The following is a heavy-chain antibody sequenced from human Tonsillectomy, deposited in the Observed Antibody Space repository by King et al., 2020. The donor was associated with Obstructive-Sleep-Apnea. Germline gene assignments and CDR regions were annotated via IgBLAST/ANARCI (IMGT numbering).Heavy chain of an antibody. J-gene: IGHJ4*02. CDR3: ARDSSGWYLGAWVY. D-gene: IGHD6-19*01. CDR2: ISSSSSTI. CDR1: GFTFCSYS. V-gene: IGHV3-48*04. Sequence: EVQLVESGGGLVQPGGSLRLSCAASGFTFCSYSMNWVRQAPGKGLEWVSYISSSSSTIYYADSVKGRFTISRDNAKNSLYLQMNSLRAEDTAVYYCARDSSGWYLGAWVYWGQGTLVTVSS.